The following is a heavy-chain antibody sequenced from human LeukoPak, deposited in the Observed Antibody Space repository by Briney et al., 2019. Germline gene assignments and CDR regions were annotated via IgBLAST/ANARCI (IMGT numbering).Heavy chain of an antibody. Sequence: PGGSLRLSCVASGFTFSSRDWMTWVRQAPGKGLEWVANIKQDGSEKNYVDSVKGRFTISRDNAKNSVDLQMNSLRVEDTAVYYCAAPGRHQLLSRGPGGRFDYWGQGTLVTVSS. CDR2: IKQDGSEK. CDR3: AAPGRHQLLSRGPGGRFDY. CDR1: GFTFSSRDW. J-gene: IGHJ4*02. V-gene: IGHV3-7*01. D-gene: IGHD2-2*01.